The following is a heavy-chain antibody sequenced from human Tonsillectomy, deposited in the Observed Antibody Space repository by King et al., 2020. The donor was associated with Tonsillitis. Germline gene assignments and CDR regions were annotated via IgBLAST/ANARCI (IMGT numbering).Heavy chain of an antibody. CDR2: ISGSGGST. D-gene: IGHD3-3*01. CDR1: GFTFSSYA. V-gene: IGHV3-23*04. Sequence: VQLVESGGGLVQPGGSLRLSCAASGFTFSSYAMSWVRPAPGEGLEWVSVISGSGGSTNYAHSVKGRFTISRDNSKTTLYLQMNSLRAEDTAVYYCAKGFAGGFLVWFSFVDYWGQGILVTVSS. J-gene: IGHJ4*02. CDR3: AKGFAGGFLVWFSFVDY.